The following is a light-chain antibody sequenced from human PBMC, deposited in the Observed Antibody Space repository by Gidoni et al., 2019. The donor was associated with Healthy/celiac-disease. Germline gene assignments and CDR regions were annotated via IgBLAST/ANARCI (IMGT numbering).Light chain of an antibody. V-gene: IGKV3-20*01. J-gene: IGKJ4*01. Sequence: LLTQSPGTLSLSPGERATLSCRASQSVSSSYLAWYQQKPGQAPRLLIDGASSRATGIPDRFSGSGSGTDFTLTISRLEPEDFAVYYCQQYGSSRLTCGGXTKVEIK. CDR3: QQYGSSRLT. CDR1: QSVSSSY. CDR2: GAS.